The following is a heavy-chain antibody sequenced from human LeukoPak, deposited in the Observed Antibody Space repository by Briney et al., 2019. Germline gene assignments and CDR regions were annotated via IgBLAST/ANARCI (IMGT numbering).Heavy chain of an antibody. V-gene: IGHV4-59*01. CDR3: ARYVWGSYPTFEDY. J-gene: IGHJ4*02. D-gene: IGHD3-16*02. CDR1: GGSISSYY. Sequence: SETLSLTCTVSGGSISSYYWSWIRQPPGKGLEWIGYIYFSGSTNYNPSHKSRVTISVDTSKNQFSLRLSSVTAADTAVYYCARYVWGSYPTFEDYWGQETLVTVSS. CDR2: IYFSGST.